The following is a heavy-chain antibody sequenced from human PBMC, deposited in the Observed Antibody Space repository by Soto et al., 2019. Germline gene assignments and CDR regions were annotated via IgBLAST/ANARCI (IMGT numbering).Heavy chain of an antibody. J-gene: IGHJ6*02. Sequence: SETVSLTCTVYGDSISSGGNYWSWIRQHPGKGLEWSVSTSYCGSTYYNPSLKSRVTISVDTSKNQFSLKLSSVTAADTAVYYCARDLLPVAAPTYYYYCMHACGQVTTVTASS. CDR1: GDSISSGGNY. D-gene: IGHD3-22*01. CDR2: TSYCGST. V-gene: IGHV4-31*03. CDR3: ARDLLPVAAPTYYYYCMHA.